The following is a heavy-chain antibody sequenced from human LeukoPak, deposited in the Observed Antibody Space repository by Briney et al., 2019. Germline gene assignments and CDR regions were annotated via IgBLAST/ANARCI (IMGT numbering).Heavy chain of an antibody. D-gene: IGHD3-3*01. J-gene: IGHJ4*02. CDR3: AKDPRSPYYDFWSGSTNIDY. V-gene: IGHV3-23*01. CDR2: ISGSGGST. CDR1: GFTFSSYA. Sequence: GGSLRLSCAAPGFTFSSYAMSWVRQAPGKGPEWVSAISGSGGSTYYADSVKGRFTISRDNSKNTLYLQMNSLRAEDTAVYYCAKDPRSPYYDFWSGSTNIDYWGQGTLVTVSS.